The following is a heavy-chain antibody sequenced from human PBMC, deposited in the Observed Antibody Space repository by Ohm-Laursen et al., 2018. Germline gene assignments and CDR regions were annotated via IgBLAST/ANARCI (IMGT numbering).Heavy chain of an antibody. CDR1: GFTFSSYA. CDR3: AKGGSSWYRNYYYYGMDV. J-gene: IGHJ6*02. D-gene: IGHD6-13*01. Sequence: GSLRLSCAAPGFTFSSYAMSWVRQAPGKGLEWVSAISGSGDSTYYADSVKGRFTISRDSSKNTLFLQMNSLRAEDTAVYYCAKGGSSWYRNYYYYGMDVWGQGTTVTVSS. CDR2: ISGSGDST. V-gene: IGHV3-23*01.